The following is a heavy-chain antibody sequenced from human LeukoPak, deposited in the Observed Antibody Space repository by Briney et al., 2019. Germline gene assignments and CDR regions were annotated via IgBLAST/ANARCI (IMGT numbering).Heavy chain of an antibody. V-gene: IGHV3-33*01. CDR3: ARERILEYASPTKYGMDV. J-gene: IGHJ6*02. CDR2: IWYDGSNK. Sequence: PGGSLRLSCAASGFTFSSYGMHWVRQAPGKGLEWVAVIWYDGSNKYYAGSVKGRFTISRDNSKNTLYLQMNSLRAEDTAVYYCARERILEYASPTKYGMDVWGQGTTVTVSS. CDR1: GFTFSSYG. D-gene: IGHD3-3*01.